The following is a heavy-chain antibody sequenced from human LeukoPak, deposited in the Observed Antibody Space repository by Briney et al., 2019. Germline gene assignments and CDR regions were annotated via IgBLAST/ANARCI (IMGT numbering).Heavy chain of an antibody. J-gene: IGHJ6*02. CDR3: ARVRLAHYYYYGMDV. V-gene: IGHV4-4*09. Sequence: SETLSLTCTVSGDSVSAFYWSWLRQPPGKELEWIGYSHTSGSTGYNPSLESRVSISIDTSNNQLSPRVTSVTAADTAVYYCARVRLAHYYYYGMDVWGQGTTVTVSS. CDR1: GDSVSAFY. CDR2: SHTSGST. D-gene: IGHD6-19*01.